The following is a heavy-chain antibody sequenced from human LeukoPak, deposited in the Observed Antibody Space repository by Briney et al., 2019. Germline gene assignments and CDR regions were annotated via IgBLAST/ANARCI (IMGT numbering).Heavy chain of an antibody. D-gene: IGHD3-22*01. CDR2: INHSGST. CDR3: ARTYYYDSSGYKN. J-gene: IGHJ4*02. CDR1: GGSFSDYY. Sequence: SETLSLTCAVYGGSFSDYYWSWIRQPPGKGLEWIGEINHSGSTNYNSSLKSRLTISVDTSKNQFSLKLSSVTAADTAVYYCARTYYYDSSGYKNWGQGTLVTVSS. V-gene: IGHV4-34*01.